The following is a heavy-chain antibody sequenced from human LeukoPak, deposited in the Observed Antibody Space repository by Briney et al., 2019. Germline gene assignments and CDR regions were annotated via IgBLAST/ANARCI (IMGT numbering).Heavy chain of an antibody. Sequence: ASVKVSCKASGYTFTGYYMHWVRQAPGQGLEWMGWINPNSGGTNYAQKFQGRVTMTRDTSISTAYMELSRLRSDDTAVYYCARVTFLSYSYGSYYFDYWGQGTLVSVSA. V-gene: IGHV1-2*02. CDR2: INPNSGGT. D-gene: IGHD5-18*01. CDR1: GYTFTGYY. J-gene: IGHJ4*02. CDR3: ARVTFLSYSYGSYYFDY.